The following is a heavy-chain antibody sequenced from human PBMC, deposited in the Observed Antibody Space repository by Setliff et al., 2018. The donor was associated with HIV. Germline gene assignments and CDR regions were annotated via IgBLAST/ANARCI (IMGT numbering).Heavy chain of an antibody. CDR3: ARVKSIKTTLVRLWPRFDL. V-gene: IGHV4-34*01. CDR2: IDDSGSI. CDR1: TESLTRYD. J-gene: IGHJ5*02. Sequence: SETLSLTCAVYTESLTRYDWAWIRQSPEKGLEWSGEIDDSGSIIYNPYLQSRVTMSVDTAKNQFSLKVRSLTAADTGLYYCARVKSIKTTLVRLWPRFDLWGQGTQVTVSS. D-gene: IGHD3-10*01.